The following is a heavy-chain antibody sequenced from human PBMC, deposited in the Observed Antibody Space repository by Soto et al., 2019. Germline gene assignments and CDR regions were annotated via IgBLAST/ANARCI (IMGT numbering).Heavy chain of an antibody. D-gene: IGHD1-26*01. J-gene: IGHJ5*02. Sequence: QVQLVQSGAEVKKPGSSVKVSCKASGGTFSSYAISWVRQAPGQGLEWMGGIIPIFGTANYAQKFQGRVTITADESTSTAYMELSSLRSEDTAVYYCARLNQWELLSYRGWFDPWGQGTLVTVSS. CDR1: GGTFSSYA. CDR2: IIPIFGTA. V-gene: IGHV1-69*01. CDR3: ARLNQWELLSYRGWFDP.